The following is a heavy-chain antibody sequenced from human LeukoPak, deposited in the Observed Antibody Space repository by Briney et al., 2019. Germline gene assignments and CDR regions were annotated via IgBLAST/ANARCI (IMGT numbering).Heavy chain of an antibody. D-gene: IGHD1-7*01. CDR2: ISYDGSNK. CDR3: AKVGTGTTTLTGFFDY. CDR1: GFTFSSYA. Sequence: GGSLRLSCAASGFTFSSYAMHWVRQAPGKGLEWVAVISYDGSNKYYADSVKGRFTISRDNSKNTLYLQMNSLRAEDTAVYYCAKVGTGTTTLTGFFDYWGQGTLVTVSS. J-gene: IGHJ4*02. V-gene: IGHV3-30-3*01.